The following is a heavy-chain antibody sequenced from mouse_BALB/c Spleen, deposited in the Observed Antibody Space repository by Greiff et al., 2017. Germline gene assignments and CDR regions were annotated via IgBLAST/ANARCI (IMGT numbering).Heavy chain of an antibody. D-gene: IGHD1-1*01. CDR2: INPGSGGT. CDR1: GYAFTNYL. V-gene: IGHV1-54*01. Sequence: QVQLQQSGAELVRPRTSVKVSCKASGYAFTNYLIEWVKQRPGQGLEWIGVINPGSGGTNYNEKFKGKATLTADKSSSTAYMQLSSLTSDDSAVYFCATSTDYAMDYWGQGTSVTVSS. J-gene: IGHJ4*01. CDR3: ATSTDYAMDY.